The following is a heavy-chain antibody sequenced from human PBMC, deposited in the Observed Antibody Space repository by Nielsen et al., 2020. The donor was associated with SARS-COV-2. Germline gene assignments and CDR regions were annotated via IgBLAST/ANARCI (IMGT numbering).Heavy chain of an antibody. D-gene: IGHD4-17*01. Sequence: SQTLSLTCAISGDSVSSNSAAWNWIRQSPSRGLEWLGRTYYRSKWYNDYAVSEKSRITINPDTSKNQFSLHLNSVTPEDPAVYYCARARGAYGDYYYYYYTDVWGKGTTVTVSS. CDR2: TYYRSKWYN. V-gene: IGHV6-1*01. CDR1: GDSVSSNSAA. CDR3: ARARGAYGDYYYYYYTDV. J-gene: IGHJ6*03.